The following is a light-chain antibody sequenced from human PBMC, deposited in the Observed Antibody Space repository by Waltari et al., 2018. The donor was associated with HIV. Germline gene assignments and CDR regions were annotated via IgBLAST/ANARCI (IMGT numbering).Light chain of an antibody. CDR1: ELGNKD. J-gene: IGLJ2*01. V-gene: IGLV3-1*01. CDR3: QAWDSNTAV. Sequence: SYALAQPPSVSVSPGQTAIISCSGDELGNKDASWYQQKPGQSPVLVIFQSKRRPSGIPERFSGSDSGNTATLTISGAQAVEEADYYCQAWDSNTAVFGGGTKLTVL. CDR2: QSK.